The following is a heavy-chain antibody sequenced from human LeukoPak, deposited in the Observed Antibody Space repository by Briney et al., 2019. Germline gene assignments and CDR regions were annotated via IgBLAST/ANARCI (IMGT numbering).Heavy chain of an antibody. D-gene: IGHD2-15*01. V-gene: IGHV3-7*01. CDR2: IKSDGSGK. J-gene: IGHJ5*02. Sequence: GGSLRLYCAASGFTFSKYWMSWVRQAPGKGLEWVATIKSDGSGKFHVDSVKGRFTISRDNSKNTLYLQMNSLRAEDTAVYYCARDSVVVVAATQTYNWFDPWGQGALVTVSS. CDR1: GFTFSKYW. CDR3: ARDSVVVVAATQTYNWFDP.